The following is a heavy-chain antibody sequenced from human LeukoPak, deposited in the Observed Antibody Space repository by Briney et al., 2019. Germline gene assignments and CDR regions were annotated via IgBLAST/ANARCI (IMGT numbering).Heavy chain of an antibody. Sequence: GGSLRLSCAASGFTLSSYAMSWVRQAPGKGLEWVSAISGSGGSTYYADSVKGRFTISRDNSKNTLYLQMNSLRAEDTAVYYCAKRGYYDSSGYSVDYWGQGTLVTVSS. CDR1: GFTLSSYA. CDR2: ISGSGGST. D-gene: IGHD3-22*01. V-gene: IGHV3-23*01. J-gene: IGHJ4*02. CDR3: AKRGYYDSSGYSVDY.